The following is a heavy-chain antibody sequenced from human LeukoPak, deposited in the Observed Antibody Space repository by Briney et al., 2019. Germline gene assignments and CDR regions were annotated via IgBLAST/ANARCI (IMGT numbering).Heavy chain of an antibody. Sequence: GASVKVSCKASGYTFTGYYMHWERQAPGQGLELMGRINPNSGGTNYAQKYQGRVTMTRDTSNSTAYMELSRLRSDDTAVYYCTRLNVRASRGYFDYWGQGTLVTVSS. V-gene: IGHV1-2*06. CDR1: GYTFTGYY. D-gene: IGHD1-26*01. J-gene: IGHJ4*02. CDR3: TRLNVRASRGYFDY. CDR2: INPNSGGT.